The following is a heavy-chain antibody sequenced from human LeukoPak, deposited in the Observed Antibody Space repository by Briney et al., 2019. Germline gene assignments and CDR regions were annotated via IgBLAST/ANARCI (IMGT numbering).Heavy chain of an antibody. CDR3: ARDPIAESGSDYFDL. J-gene: IGHJ2*01. Sequence: PGESLRLSCAASGFTFSNYSMNWVRQAPGKGLEWVSSIGRIISYRHYADSVKGRFTISRDNAKKSLSLQMSSLRVEDTAIYYCARDPIAESGSDYFDLWGRGTLVTVSS. V-gene: IGHV3-21*04. CDR1: GFTFSNYS. CDR2: IGRIISYR. D-gene: IGHD6-19*01.